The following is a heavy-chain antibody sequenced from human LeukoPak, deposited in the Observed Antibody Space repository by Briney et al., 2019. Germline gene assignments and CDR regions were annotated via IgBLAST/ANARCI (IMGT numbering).Heavy chain of an antibody. J-gene: IGHJ4*02. CDR2: INHSGST. Sequence: SETLSLTCAVYGGSFSGYYWSWIRQPPGKGLEWIGEINHSGSTYYNPSLKSRVTISVDTSKNQFSLKLSSVTAADTAVYYCARVGVDSSGWSTHNPFDYWGQGTLVTVSS. CDR1: GGSFSGYY. V-gene: IGHV4-34*01. D-gene: IGHD6-19*01. CDR3: ARVGVDSSGWSTHNPFDY.